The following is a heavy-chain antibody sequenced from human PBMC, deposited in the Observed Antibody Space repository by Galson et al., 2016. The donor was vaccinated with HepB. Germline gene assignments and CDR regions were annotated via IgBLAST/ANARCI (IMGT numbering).Heavy chain of an antibody. V-gene: IGHV6-1*01. CDR1: GDSVSNTSAA. D-gene: IGHD5-12*01. J-gene: IGHJ4*02. CDR2: TYFRSRWYD. CDR3: ARARDIESGGGLDY. Sequence: CAISGDSVSNTSAAWNWIRQSPSRGLEWLGRTYFRSRWYDDYAVSVNGRITISVDMSNNRFSLQLLSVTPEDTAVYYCARARDIESGGGLDYWGQGTLVTVSS.